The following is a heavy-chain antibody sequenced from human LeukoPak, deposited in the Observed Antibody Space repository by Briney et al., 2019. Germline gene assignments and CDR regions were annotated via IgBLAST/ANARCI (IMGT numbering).Heavy chain of an antibody. CDR3: ARLSDY. Sequence: SETLSHTCTVSGGSISISLYYWGSIRQPPGMGLERIGSINYSGSTYYNPSLKSRVTISVDTSTTQFSLSLNSVTAADTAVYYCARLSDYWGQGTQVTVSS. CDR2: INYSGST. J-gene: IGHJ4*02. CDR1: GGSISISLYY. V-gene: IGHV4-39*01.